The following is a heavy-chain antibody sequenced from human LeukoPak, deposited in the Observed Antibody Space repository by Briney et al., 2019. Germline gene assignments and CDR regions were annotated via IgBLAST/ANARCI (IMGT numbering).Heavy chain of an antibody. V-gene: IGHV4-30-4*08. CDR1: GGSISSGGFY. J-gene: IGHJ5*02. CDR2: IYYSGST. Sequence: SETLSLTCTVSGGSISSGGFYWSWIRQLPGKGLEWIGYIYYSGSTYYNPSLKSRVTISVDTSKNQFSLKLSSVTAADTAVYYCARTHIAAAGTDWFDPWGQGTLVTVSS. CDR3: ARTHIAAAGTDWFDP. D-gene: IGHD6-13*01.